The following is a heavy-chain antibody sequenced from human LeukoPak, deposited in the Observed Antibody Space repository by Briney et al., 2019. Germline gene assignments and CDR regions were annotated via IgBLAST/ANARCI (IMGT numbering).Heavy chain of an antibody. D-gene: IGHD7-27*01. CDR2: IYHSGST. J-gene: IGHJ4*02. V-gene: IGHV4-38-2*01. Sequence: SETLSLTCAVSGYSISSGYYWGWIRQPPGKGPEWIGSIYHSGSTYYNPSLKSRVTISVDTSKNQFSLKLSSVTAADTAVYYCARSLGSFGYWGQGTLVTVSS. CDR3: ARSLGSFGY. CDR1: GYSISSGYY.